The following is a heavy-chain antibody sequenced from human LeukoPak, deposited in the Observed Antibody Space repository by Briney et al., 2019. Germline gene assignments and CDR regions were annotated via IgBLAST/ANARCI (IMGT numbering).Heavy chain of an antibody. CDR1: GGTFSSYA. CDR2: IIPIFGTA. J-gene: IGHJ6*03. Sequence: GASVKVSCKASGGTFSSYAISWVRQAPGQGLEWMGGIIPIFGTANYAQKFQGRVTITADESTSTAYMELSSLRSEDTAVYYCASNPPTLQVDYYYYYMDVWGKGTTVTVSS. D-gene: IGHD4-11*01. V-gene: IGHV1-69*13. CDR3: ASNPPTLQVDYYYYYMDV.